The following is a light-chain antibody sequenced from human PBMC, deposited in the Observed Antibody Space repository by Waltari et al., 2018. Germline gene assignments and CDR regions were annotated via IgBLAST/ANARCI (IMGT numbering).Light chain of an antibody. J-gene: IGKJ5*01. CDR3: QQANSFPRT. CDR1: QDINIW. CDR2: EAT. Sequence: DIQITQSPSSVASSFGDRVTITCRASQDINIWLEWYQQKPGRAPQVLIFEATRLQSGVPSRFSGSGSGTEFTLTISSLQPEDFATYYCQQANSFPRTFGQGTRLEIK. V-gene: IGKV1D-12*01.